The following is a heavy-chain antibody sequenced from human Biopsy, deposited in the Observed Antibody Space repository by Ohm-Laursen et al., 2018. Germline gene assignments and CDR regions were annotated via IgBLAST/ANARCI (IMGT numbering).Heavy chain of an antibody. J-gene: IGHJ4*02. V-gene: IGHV4-59*05. CDR3: ARHGVYGDLRMDY. Sequence: SETLSLTCAVYVGSFSGYYWTWIRQPPGQGLEWIGSISYTGSTHDNPSLTSRVTISVATSKNHFSLKLYSLTPADTAVYYCARHGVYGDLRMDYWGQGTLVTVSS. D-gene: IGHD4-17*01. CDR2: ISYTGST. CDR1: VGSFSGYY.